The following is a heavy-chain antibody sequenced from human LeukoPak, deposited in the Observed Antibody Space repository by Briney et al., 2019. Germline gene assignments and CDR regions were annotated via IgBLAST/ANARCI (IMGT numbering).Heavy chain of an antibody. J-gene: IGHJ4*02. V-gene: IGHV1-18*01. CDR1: GYTFTSYG. CDR3: ARGSDYDFWSGYSTSSYYFDY. D-gene: IGHD3-3*01. CDR2: ISAYNGNT. Sequence: ASVTVSCKASGYTFTSYGISWVRQAPGQGLEWMGWISAYNGNTNYAQKLQGRVTMTTDTSTSTAYMELRSLRSDDTAVYYCARGSDYDFWSGYSTSSYYFDYWGQGTLVTVSS.